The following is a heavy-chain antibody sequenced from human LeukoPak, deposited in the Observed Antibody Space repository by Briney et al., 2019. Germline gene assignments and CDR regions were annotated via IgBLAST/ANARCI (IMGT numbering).Heavy chain of an antibody. J-gene: IGHJ4*02. CDR3: ARDRGGWPDY. CDR1: GFTYSYYS. D-gene: IGHD6-19*01. CDR2: ISSSSTTI. V-gene: IGHV3-48*01. Sequence: PGGSLRLSCAASGFTYSYYSMNWVRQAPGKGLEWVSYISSSSTTIYYADSVKGRFTISRDNAKNSLYLQLNSLRPEDTGLYYCARDRGGWPDYWGQGTLVTVSS.